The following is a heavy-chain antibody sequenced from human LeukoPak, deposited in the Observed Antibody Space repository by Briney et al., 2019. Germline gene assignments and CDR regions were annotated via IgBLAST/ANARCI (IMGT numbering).Heavy chain of an antibody. D-gene: IGHD3-10*01. V-gene: IGHV1-8*01. Sequence: GASVKVSCKASGYTFTSYDINWVRQATGQGLEWMGWMNPNSGNTGYAQKFQGRVTMTRNTSISTAYMELSSLGSEGTAVYYCASGGSMVRGVNEDYWGQGTLVTVSS. CDR3: ASGGSMVRGVNEDY. J-gene: IGHJ4*02. CDR2: MNPNSGNT. CDR1: GYTFTSYD.